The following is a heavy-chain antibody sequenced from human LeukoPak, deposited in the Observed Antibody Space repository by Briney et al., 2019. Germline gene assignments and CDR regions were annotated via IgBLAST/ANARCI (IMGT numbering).Heavy chain of an antibody. D-gene: IGHD2-15*01. J-gene: IGHJ4*02. V-gene: IGHV1-2*02. CDR1: GYTFTGYY. CDR2: INPNSGGT. CDR3: ASQNDVVVVAATGSFDY. Sequence: GASVKVSCKASGYTFTGYYMHWVRQAPGQGLEWMGWINPNSGGTNYAQKFQGRVTMTRDTSISTAYMEPSRLRSDDTAVYYCASQNDVVVVAATGSFDYWGQGTLVTVSS.